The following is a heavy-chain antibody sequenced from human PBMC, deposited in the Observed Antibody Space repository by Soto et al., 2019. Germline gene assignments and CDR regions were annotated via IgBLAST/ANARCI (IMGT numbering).Heavy chain of an antibody. CDR1: DGSITSNNYY. CDR3: ARLRVPNYYFDL. CDR2: IYYIENI. Sequence: PSETLSLTCSVSDGSITSNNYYWGWIRQPPGKGLEWIGNIYYIENIFYNASPKSRVTISVDTSKNQFSLKLSSVTAADTAVYYCARLRVPNYYFDLWGQGTLVTVSS. V-gene: IGHV4-39*01. J-gene: IGHJ4*02.